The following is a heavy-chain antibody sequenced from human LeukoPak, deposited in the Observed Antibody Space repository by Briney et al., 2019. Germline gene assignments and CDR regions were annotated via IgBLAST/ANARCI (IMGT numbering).Heavy chain of an antibody. J-gene: IGHJ4*02. V-gene: IGHV1-69*13. D-gene: IGHD2-15*01. CDR3: ARDGGTRGFSSTWFSSFVFDF. Sequence: ASVKVSCKASGGTFNTYAVNWVRQAPGQGVEWMGGIIPIFGAANYAQKFQGRLTITADESTSTAYMELSSLTTEDAAIYYWARDGGTRGFSSTWFSSFVFDFWGQGTLVTVSS. CDR2: IIPIFGAA. CDR1: GGTFNTYA.